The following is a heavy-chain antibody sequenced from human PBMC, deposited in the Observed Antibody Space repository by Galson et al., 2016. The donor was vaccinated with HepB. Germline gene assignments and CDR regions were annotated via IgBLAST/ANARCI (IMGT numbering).Heavy chain of an antibody. J-gene: IGHJ4*02. CDR3: AREAYSGGWFFSH. CDR2: ISYDGGTE. V-gene: IGHV3-30-3*01. Sequence: SLRLSCAASGFIFSNYAMHWVRQAPGKGLEWVAMISYDGGTEYYADSVKGRFTVSRDNSENTLYLQINSLRIEDTAVYYCAREAYSGGWFFSHWGQGTLVTVSS. CDR1: GFIFSNYA. D-gene: IGHD6-19*01.